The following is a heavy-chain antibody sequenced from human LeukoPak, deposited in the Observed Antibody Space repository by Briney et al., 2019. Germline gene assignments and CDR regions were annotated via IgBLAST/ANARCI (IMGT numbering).Heavy chain of an antibody. Sequence: SGGSLRLSCAASGFTFSSYAMSWVRQAPGKGLEWVSAISGSGGSTYYADSVKGRFTISRDNSKNTLYLQMNSLRAEDTAVYYCAKGDSGSYWVFDYWGQGTLVTVSS. V-gene: IGHV3-23*01. J-gene: IGHJ4*02. CDR1: GFTFSSYA. CDR3: AKGDSGSYWVFDY. D-gene: IGHD1-26*01. CDR2: ISGSGGST.